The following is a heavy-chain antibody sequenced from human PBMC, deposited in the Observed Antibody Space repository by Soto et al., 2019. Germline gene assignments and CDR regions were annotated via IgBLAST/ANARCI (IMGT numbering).Heavy chain of an antibody. J-gene: IGHJ4*02. CDR3: AKRSSSPTFDY. CDR1: GFTFSSYA. V-gene: IGHV3-23*01. D-gene: IGHD6-6*01. CDR2: ISGSDDST. Sequence: EVQLLESGGGLVQPGESLRLSCAASGFTFSSYAMSWVRQAPGKGLEWVSVISGSDDSTYYANSVKGRFTISSDNSKNTLYLQMNSLRAQNTAVYYCAKRSSSPTFDYWGQGTLVSVSS.